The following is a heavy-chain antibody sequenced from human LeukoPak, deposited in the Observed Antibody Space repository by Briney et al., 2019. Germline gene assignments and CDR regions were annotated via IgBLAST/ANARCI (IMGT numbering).Heavy chain of an antibody. CDR1: GFTFSSYG. J-gene: IGHJ4*02. D-gene: IGHD7-27*01. CDR2: ISYDGSNK. CDR3: AKDWNWGSGYYYFDY. Sequence: GGSLRLSCAASGFTFSSYGMHWVRQAPGKGLEWVAVISYDGSNKYYADSVKGRFTISRDNSKNTLYLQMNSLRAEDTAVYYCAKDWNWGSGYYYFDYWGQGTLVTVSS. V-gene: IGHV3-30*18.